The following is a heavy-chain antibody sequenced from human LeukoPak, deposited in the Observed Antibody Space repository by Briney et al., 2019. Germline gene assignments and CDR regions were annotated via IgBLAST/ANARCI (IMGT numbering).Heavy chain of an antibody. CDR1: GGCISGYV. CDR3: ARYYCSGVCYNFDY. Sequence: SETLSLTCTVSGGCISGYVWSWIRQPAGKGLEWTGYILHSESTHYNPSLKSRVTISVDTSKNQFFLKLSSVTAADTAVCYCARYYCSGVCYNFDYWGQGTLVTVSS. V-gene: IGHV4-59*08. J-gene: IGHJ4*02. CDR2: ILHSEST. D-gene: IGHD2-21*02.